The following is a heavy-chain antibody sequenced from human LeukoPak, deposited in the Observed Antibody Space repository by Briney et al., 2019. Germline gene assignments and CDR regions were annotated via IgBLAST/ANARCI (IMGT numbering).Heavy chain of an antibody. CDR3: ARGPRYYYGSGFDY. CDR1: GGSFSGYY. Sequence: PSETLSLTCAVYGGSFSGYYWSWIRQPPGKGLEWIGEINHSGSTNYNPSLKSRVTISVDTSKNQFSLKLSSVTAADTAVYYCARGPRYYYGSGFDYWGQGTLVTVSS. CDR2: INHSGST. J-gene: IGHJ4*02. V-gene: IGHV4-34*01. D-gene: IGHD3-10*01.